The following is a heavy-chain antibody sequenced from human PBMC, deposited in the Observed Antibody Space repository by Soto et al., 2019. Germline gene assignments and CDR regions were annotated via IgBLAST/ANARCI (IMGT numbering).Heavy chain of an antibody. D-gene: IGHD2-2*01. CDR1: GYSFTNYW. J-gene: IGHJ6*02. CDR3: ARRRQYRTSKICLAHYYYPLDV. V-gene: IGHV5-51*01. CDR2: IYPGDSDT. Sequence: DSLKISCKATGYSFTNYWIGWVRQMPGKGLEWMGTIYPGDSDTRYGPAFEGQVTISADKSITTAYLQWSSLKASDTAVYFCARRRQYRTSKICLAHYYYPLDVWGQGTTVTVSS.